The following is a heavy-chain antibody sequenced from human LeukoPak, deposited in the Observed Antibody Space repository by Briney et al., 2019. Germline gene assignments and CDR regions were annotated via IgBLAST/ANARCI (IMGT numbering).Heavy chain of an antibody. CDR3: ARDTGLYGSGSYYYYYGMDV. CDR1: GYTFTGYY. CDR2: INPNSGGT. J-gene: IGHJ6*02. V-gene: IGHV1-2*02. Sequence: GASVKVSCKASGYTFTGYYMHWVRQAPGQGLEWMGWINPNSGGTNYAQKFQGRVTMTRDTSISTAYMELSRLRSDDTAVYYCARDTGLYGSGSYYYYYGMDVWGQGTTVTVSS. D-gene: IGHD3-10*01.